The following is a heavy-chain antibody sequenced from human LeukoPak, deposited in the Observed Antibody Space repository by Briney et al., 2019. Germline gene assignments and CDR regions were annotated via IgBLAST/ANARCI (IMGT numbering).Heavy chain of an antibody. D-gene: IGHD6-13*01. CDR2: IKPNSGDT. Sequence: ASVTVSCKASGGTLSSYAISWVRPAPGQGLEWMGWIKPNSGDTDYAQKFQGRVTITRDTAIRTAYMEMNGLTSDDTAVYFCARSGEYSSSWYIGAHWFDPWGQGTLVTVSS. CDR1: GGTLSSYA. V-gene: IGHV1-2*02. J-gene: IGHJ5*02. CDR3: ARSGEYSSSWYIGAHWFDP.